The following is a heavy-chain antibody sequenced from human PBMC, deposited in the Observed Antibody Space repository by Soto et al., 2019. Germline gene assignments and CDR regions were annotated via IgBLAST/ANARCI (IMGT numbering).Heavy chain of an antibody. D-gene: IGHD2-8*01. V-gene: IGHV3-23*01. J-gene: IGHJ6*02. CDR1: GFTFSTYA. CDR3: ARVQRLYGFDHYYYGKDV. Sequence: EVQVLESGGGLVQPGGSLRLSCAASGFTFSTYAMSWVRQAPGKGLEWVSTIRGSGRTTYYADSVRGRFTISRDNSQNTLYLQMDSLRAEDTALYYCARVQRLYGFDHYYYGKDVWGQGTTVTVSS. CDR2: IRGSGRTT.